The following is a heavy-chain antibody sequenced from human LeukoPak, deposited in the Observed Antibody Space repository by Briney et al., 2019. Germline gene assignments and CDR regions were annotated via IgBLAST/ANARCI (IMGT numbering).Heavy chain of an antibody. Sequence: PGGPLRLSCAASGFTFSSYSMNWVRQAPGKGLEWVSSISSSSSYIYYADSVKGRFTISRDNAKNSLYLQMNSLRAEDTAVYYCARESRRVGEGDFDYWGQGTLVTVSS. CDR2: ISSSSSYI. V-gene: IGHV3-21*01. CDR1: GFTFSSYS. J-gene: IGHJ4*02. D-gene: IGHD1-26*01. CDR3: ARESRRVGEGDFDY.